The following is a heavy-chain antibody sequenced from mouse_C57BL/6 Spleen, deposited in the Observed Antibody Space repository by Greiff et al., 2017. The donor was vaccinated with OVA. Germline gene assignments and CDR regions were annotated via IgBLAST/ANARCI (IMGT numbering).Heavy chain of an antibody. CDR2: IDPSDSYT. J-gene: IGHJ3*01. D-gene: IGHD2-5*01. Sequence: QVQLQQPGAELVKPGASVKLSCKASGYTFTSYWMQWVKQRPGQGLEWIGEIDPSDSYTHYNQKFKGKATLTVDTSSSTAYMQLSSLTSEDSAFYYCARNSYYSNSSWFAYWGQGTLVTVSA. CDR1: GYTFTSYW. CDR3: ARNSYYSNSSWFAY. V-gene: IGHV1-50*01.